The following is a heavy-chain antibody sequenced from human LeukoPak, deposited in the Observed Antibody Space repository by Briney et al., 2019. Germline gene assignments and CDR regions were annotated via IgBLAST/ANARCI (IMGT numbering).Heavy chain of an antibody. CDR2: ISWNSGSI. J-gene: IGHJ4*02. CDR1: GFTFDDYA. V-gene: IGHV3-9*01. Sequence: GGSLRLSCAASGFTFDDYAMHWVRQAPGKGLERVSGISWNSGSIGYADSVKGRFTISRDNAKNSLYLQMNSLRAEDTALYYCAKAVGTGTPPDYWGQGTLVTVSS. CDR3: AKAVGTGTPPDY. D-gene: IGHD1-14*01.